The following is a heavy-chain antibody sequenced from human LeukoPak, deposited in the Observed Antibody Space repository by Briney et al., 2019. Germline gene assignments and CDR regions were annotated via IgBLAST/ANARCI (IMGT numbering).Heavy chain of an antibody. CDR3: AREFELVPDY. D-gene: IGHD6-6*01. CDR2: IYYSGST. V-gene: IGHV4-39*07. Sequence: PSETLSLTCTVSGGSISSSSYYWGWIRQPPGKGLEWIGSIYYSGSTYYNPSLKSRVTISVDTSKNQFSLKLSSVTAADTAVYYCAREFELVPDYWGQGTLVTVSS. J-gene: IGHJ4*02. CDR1: GGSISSSSYY.